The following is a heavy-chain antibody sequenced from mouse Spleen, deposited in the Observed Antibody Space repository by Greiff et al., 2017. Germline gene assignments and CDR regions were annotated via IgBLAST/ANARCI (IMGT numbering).Heavy chain of an antibody. D-gene: IGHD6-1*01. Sequence: EVKLVESGGGLVQPGGSRKLSCAASGFTFSSFGMHWVRQAPEKGLEWVAYISSGSSTIYYADTVKGRFTISRDNPKNTLFLQMTSLRSEDTAMYYCARRPSLDGYFDYWGQGTTLTVSS. CDR3: ARRPSLDGYFDY. CDR2: ISSGSSTI. CDR1: GFTFSSFG. J-gene: IGHJ2*01. V-gene: IGHV5-17*02.